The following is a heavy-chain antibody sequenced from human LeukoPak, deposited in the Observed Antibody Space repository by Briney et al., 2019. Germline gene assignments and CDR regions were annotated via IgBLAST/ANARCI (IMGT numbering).Heavy chain of an antibody. CDR2: IKQDGSEK. CDR1: GFTFSSYS. Sequence: NPGGSLRLSCAASGFTFSSYSMNWVRQAPGKGLEWVATIKQDGSEKYYVDSVKGRFTISRDNAKNSLYLQMNSLRAEDTAVYYCARDRNTDFWSGYYTNYCDYWGQGTLVTVSS. CDR3: ARDRNTDFWSGYYTNYCDY. D-gene: IGHD3-3*01. V-gene: IGHV3-7*01. J-gene: IGHJ4*02.